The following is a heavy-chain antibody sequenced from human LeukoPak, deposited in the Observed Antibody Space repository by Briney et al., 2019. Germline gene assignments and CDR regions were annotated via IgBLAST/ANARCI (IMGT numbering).Heavy chain of an antibody. Sequence: GGSLRLSCATSGFNFSNYWMTWVRQAPGKGLEWLANIKQDGSKIYYVDSVKGRFTISRDNAKNSLYLQMNSLRAEDTAVYYCARDLYVGATFDYXXQGXLVTVSS. CDR2: IKQDGSKI. V-gene: IGHV3-7*01. CDR3: ARDLYVGATFDY. J-gene: IGHJ4*02. CDR1: GFNFSNYW. D-gene: IGHD1-26*01.